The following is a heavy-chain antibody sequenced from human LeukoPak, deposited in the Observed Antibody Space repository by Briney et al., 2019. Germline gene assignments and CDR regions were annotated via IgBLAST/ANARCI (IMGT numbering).Heavy chain of an antibody. V-gene: IGHV4-39*07. CDR1: GGSISSSSYY. J-gene: IGHJ5*02. Sequence: PSETLSLTCTVSGGSISSSSYYWGWIRQPPGKGLEWIGSIYYSGSTYYNPSLKSRVTISVDTSKNQFSLKLSSVTAADTAVYYGARDGAKGAIAAAENCCAPGGRGTLVTVS. CDR2: IYYSGST. D-gene: IGHD6-25*01. CDR3: ARDGAKGAIAAAENCCAP.